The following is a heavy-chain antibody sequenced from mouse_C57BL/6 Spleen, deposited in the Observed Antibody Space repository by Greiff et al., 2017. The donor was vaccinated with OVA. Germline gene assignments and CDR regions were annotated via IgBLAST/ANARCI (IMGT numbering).Heavy chain of an antibody. V-gene: IGHV5-12*01. J-gene: IGHJ4*01. CDR2: ISNGGGST. Sequence: DVMLVESGGGLVQPGGSLKLSCAASGFTFSDYYMYWVRQTPEKRLEWVAYISNGGGSTYYPDTVKGRFTISRDNAKNTLYLQMSRLKSEDTAMYYCARLHYAMDYWGQGTSVTVSS. CDR1: GFTFSDYY. CDR3: ARLHYAMDY.